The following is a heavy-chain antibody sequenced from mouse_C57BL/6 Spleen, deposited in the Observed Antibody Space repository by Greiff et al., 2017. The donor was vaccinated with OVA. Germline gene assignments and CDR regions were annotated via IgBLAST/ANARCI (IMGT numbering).Heavy chain of an antibody. D-gene: IGHD1-1*01. CDR1: GYTFTSYG. CDR3: TRGNYYYGSSIDY. V-gene: IGHV1-5*01. J-gene: IGHJ2*01. Sequence: EVQLQQSGTVLARPGASVKMSCKTSGYTFTSYGMHWVKQRPGQGLEWIGAIYPGNSDTSYNQKFKGKAKLTAVTSASTAYMELSSLTNEDSAVYYCTRGNYYYGSSIDYWGQGTTLTVSS. CDR2: IYPGNSDT.